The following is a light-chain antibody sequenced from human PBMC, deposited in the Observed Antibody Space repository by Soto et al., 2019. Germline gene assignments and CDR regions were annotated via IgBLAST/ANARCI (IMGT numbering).Light chain of an antibody. V-gene: IGKV1-5*03. CDR1: QSISIF. J-gene: IGKJ1*01. Sequence: IQMTQSPSTLSASVGDRVTITCRASQSISIFLAWYQQKPGEAPSPLIYKASTLQSGVPSRFGGSGSGTEFTLTISSLQSDDFATYYCQQYHGGWTFGQGTKVETK. CDR2: KAS. CDR3: QQYHGGWT.